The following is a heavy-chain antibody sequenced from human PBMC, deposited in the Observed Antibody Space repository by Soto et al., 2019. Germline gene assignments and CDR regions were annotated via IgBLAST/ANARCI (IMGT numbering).Heavy chain of an antibody. CDR3: ARAYRENYFYAMDV. CDR1: GGSFSNYA. Sequence: ASVKVSCKASGGSFSNYAISWVRQAPGQGLEWMGGIIPMFGIGNYAEEFLGRVTITADESTSTSHMELSSLRSEDTAVYFCARAYRENYFYAMDVWGQGTTVTVSS. V-gene: IGHV1-69*13. J-gene: IGHJ6*02. D-gene: IGHD1-26*01. CDR2: IIPMFGIG.